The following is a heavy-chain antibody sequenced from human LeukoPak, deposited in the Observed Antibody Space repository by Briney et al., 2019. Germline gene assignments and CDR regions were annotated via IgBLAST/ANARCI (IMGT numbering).Heavy chain of an antibody. CDR1: GGSFSGYY. V-gene: IGHV4-34*01. CDR3: ARVRHDYGDSFDY. CDR2: INHSGST. J-gene: IGHJ4*02. Sequence: SPSETLSLTCAVYGGSFSGYYWSWIRQPPGKGLEWIGEINHSGSTNYNPSLKSRVTISVDTSKNQFSLKLSSVTAADTAVYYCARVRHDYGDSFDYWGQGTLVTVSS. D-gene: IGHD4-17*01.